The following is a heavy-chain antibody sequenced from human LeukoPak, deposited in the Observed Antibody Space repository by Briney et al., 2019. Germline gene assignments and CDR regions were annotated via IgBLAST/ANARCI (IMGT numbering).Heavy chain of an antibody. V-gene: IGHV1-2*02. CDR2: INPNSGGT. D-gene: IGHD3-9*01. Sequence: GASVKVSCKASGYTFTGYYMHWVRQAPGQGLEWMGWINPNSGGTNYAQKFQGRVTMTRDTSISTAYMELSRLRSDDTAVYYCARALLRYFDWVQDARFDYWGQGTLVTVSS. J-gene: IGHJ4*02. CDR3: ARALLRYFDWVQDARFDY. CDR1: GYTFTGYY.